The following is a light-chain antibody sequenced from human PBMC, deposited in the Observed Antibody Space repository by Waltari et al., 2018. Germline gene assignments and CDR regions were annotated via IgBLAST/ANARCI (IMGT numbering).Light chain of an antibody. J-gene: IGKJ1*01. Sequence: EIVLMQSQGTLPLSLGERATVSCRASQSVSRALAWYQQKPGQAPRLLISGASTRATGSPDRFSGSGSGTDFSLTISRLEPDDFAIYYCQHYLRLPVTFGQGTTVEI. CDR2: GAS. CDR3: QHYLRLPVT. V-gene: IGKV3-20*01. CDR1: QSVSRA.